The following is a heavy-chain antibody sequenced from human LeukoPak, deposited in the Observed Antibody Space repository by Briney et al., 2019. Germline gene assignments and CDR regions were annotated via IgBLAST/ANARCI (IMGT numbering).Heavy chain of an antibody. V-gene: IGHV4-59*08. CDR2: IYYTGST. Sequence: SSETLSLTCTVSGGSISSYYWSWLRQPPGKGLEWIGYIYYTGSTNYNPSLKSRVTISVDTSKNQFSLRLSSVTAADTAVYYCARRSGGGGYDDWGQGTLVTVSS. J-gene: IGHJ4*02. CDR3: ARRSGGGGYDD. D-gene: IGHD2-15*01. CDR1: GGSISSYY.